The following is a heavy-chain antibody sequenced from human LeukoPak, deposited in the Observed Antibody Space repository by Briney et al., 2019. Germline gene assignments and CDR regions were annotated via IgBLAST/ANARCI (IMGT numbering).Heavy chain of an antibody. CDR2: INTNTGNP. J-gene: IGHJ4*02. CDR3: TRRRYSSSSGAYYFDY. CDR1: GYTFTSYA. Sequence: ASVTVSCKASGYTFTSYAMSWVRQAPGQGLEWMGWINTNTGNPTYAQGFTGRFVFSLDTSVSTAYLQISSLKAEDTAVYYCTRRRYSSSSGAYYFDYWGQGTLVTVSS. V-gene: IGHV7-4-1*02. D-gene: IGHD6-6*01.